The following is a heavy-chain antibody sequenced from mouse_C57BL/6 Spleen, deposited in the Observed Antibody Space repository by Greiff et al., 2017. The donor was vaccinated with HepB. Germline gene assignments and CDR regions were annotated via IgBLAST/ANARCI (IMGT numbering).Heavy chain of an antibody. CDR3: ARWSTTVDFDY. CDR1: GYAFSSSW. D-gene: IGHD1-1*01. J-gene: IGHJ2*01. Sequence: VQLQESGPELVKPGASVKISCKASGYAFSSSWMNWVKQRPGKGLEWIGRIYPGDGDTNYNGKFKGKATLTADKSSSTAYMQLSSLTSEDSAVYFCARWSTTVDFDYWGQGTTLTVSS. V-gene: IGHV1-82*01. CDR2: IYPGDGDT.